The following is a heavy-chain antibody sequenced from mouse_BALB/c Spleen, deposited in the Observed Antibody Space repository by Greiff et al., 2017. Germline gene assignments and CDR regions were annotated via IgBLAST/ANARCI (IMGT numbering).Heavy chain of an antibody. CDR2: ISNGGGST. J-gene: IGHJ1*01. Sequence: EVKLVESGGGLVQPGGSLKLSCAASGFTFSSYTMSWVRQTPEKRLEWVAYISNGGGSTYYPDTVKGRFTISRDNAKNTLYLQMSSLKSEDTAMYYCAREDRYDGYFDVWGAGTTVTVSA. CDR1: GFTFSSYT. D-gene: IGHD2-14*01. V-gene: IGHV5-12-2*01. CDR3: AREDRYDGYFDV.